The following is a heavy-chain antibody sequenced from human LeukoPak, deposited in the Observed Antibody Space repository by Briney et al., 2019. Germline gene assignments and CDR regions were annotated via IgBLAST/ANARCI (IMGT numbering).Heavy chain of an antibody. D-gene: IGHD6-6*01. CDR1: GGSISSSSYY. CDR2: IYYSGST. J-gene: IGHJ4*02. CDR3: ASAPYSSSFS. V-gene: IGHV4-39*01. Sequence: SETLSLTCTVSGGSISSSSYYWGWIRQPPGKGLEWIGSIYYSGSTYYNPSLKSRVTISVDTSKNQFSLKLSSVTAADTAVYYCASAPYSSSFSWGQGTLVTVSS.